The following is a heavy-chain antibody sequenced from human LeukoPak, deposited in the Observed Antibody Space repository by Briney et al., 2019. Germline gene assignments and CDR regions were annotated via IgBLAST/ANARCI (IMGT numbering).Heavy chain of an antibody. CDR2: ISSSSSYI. CDR3: ARGAETGSSRFDY. J-gene: IGHJ4*02. Sequence: PGGSLRLSCAASGFTFSSYSMNWVRQAPGKGLEWVSSISSSSSYIYYADSVKGRFTISRDNAKNSLYLQMNSLRAEDTAVYYCARGAETGSSRFDYWGQGTLVTVSS. V-gene: IGHV3-21*01. CDR1: GFTFSSYS. D-gene: IGHD6-13*01.